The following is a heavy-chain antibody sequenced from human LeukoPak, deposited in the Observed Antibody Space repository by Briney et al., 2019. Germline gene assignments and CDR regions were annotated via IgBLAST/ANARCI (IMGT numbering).Heavy chain of an antibody. D-gene: IGHD6-19*01. V-gene: IGHV3-7*01. Sequence: GGSLRISCIASEFTFSTYWMTWVRQAPGKGLEWVANVKEDGSVKGYADSVKGRFTISRDNAKNSLYLQMNSLRVDDTAVYYRTRNSGWYRLDYWGQGTLVTVPS. CDR1: EFTFSTYW. CDR3: TRNSGWYRLDY. CDR2: VKEDGSVK. J-gene: IGHJ4*02.